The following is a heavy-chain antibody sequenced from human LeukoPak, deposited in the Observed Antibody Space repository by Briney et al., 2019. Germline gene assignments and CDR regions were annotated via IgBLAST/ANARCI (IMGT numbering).Heavy chain of an antibody. CDR2: IYYSGST. V-gene: IGHV4-59*01. CDR3: ARVVVGADEDYYYYYGMDV. D-gene: IGHD2-2*01. J-gene: IGHJ6*02. CDR1: GGSISSYY. Sequence: SETLSLTCTVSGGSISSYYWSWIRQPPGKGLEWIGYIYYSGSTNYNPSLQSRVTISVDTSKNQFSLKLSSVTAADTAVYYCARVVVGADEDYYYYYGMDVWGQGTTVTVSS.